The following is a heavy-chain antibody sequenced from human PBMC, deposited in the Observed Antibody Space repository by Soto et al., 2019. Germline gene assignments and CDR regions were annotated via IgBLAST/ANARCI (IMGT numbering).Heavy chain of an antibody. CDR3: ARAYCGGDCYAYYYYYGMDV. Sequence: PGGSLRLSCAASGFTFSSYGMHWVRQAPGKGLEWVAVIWYDGSNKYYADSVKGRFTISRDNSKNTLYLQMNSLRAEDTAVYYCARAYCGGDCYAYYYYYGMDVGGQGTTFTVSS. CDR1: GFTFSSYG. CDR2: IWYDGSNK. D-gene: IGHD2-21*02. V-gene: IGHV3-33*01. J-gene: IGHJ6*02.